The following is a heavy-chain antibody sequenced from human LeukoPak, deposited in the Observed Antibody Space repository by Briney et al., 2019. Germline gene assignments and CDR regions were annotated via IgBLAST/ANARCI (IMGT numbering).Heavy chain of an antibody. J-gene: IGHJ4*02. CDR2: IYYSGST. Sequence: PSETLSLTCTVSGGSISSYYWSWIRQPPGKGLEWIGYIYYSGSTNYNPSLKSRVTISVDTSKNQFSLKLSSVTAADTAVYYCARLDYGGNSVLFYFDYWGQGTLVTVSS. V-gene: IGHV4-59*08. D-gene: IGHD4-17*01. CDR3: ARLDYGGNSVLFYFDY. CDR1: GGSISSYY.